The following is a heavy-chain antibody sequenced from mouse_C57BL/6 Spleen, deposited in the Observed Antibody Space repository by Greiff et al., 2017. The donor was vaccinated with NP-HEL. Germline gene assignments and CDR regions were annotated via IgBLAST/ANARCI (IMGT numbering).Heavy chain of an antibody. V-gene: IGHV2-2*01. D-gene: IGHD4-1*01. Sequence: QVQLQQSGPGLVQPSQSLSITCTVSGFSLTSYGVHWVRQSPGKGLEWLGVIWSGGSTDYNAAFISRLSISKDNSKSQVFFKMNRLQADDTAIYYGARDWDDYYGYWGQGTTLTVSS. CDR2: IWSGGST. CDR3: ARDWDDYYGY. J-gene: IGHJ2*01. CDR1: GFSLTSYG.